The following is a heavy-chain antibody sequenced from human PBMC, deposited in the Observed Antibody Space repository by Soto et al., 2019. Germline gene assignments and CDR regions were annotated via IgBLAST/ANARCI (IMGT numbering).Heavy chain of an antibody. D-gene: IGHD6-13*01. J-gene: IGHJ4*02. CDR3: AKDSPRGIAAAGFFFFPQTRYYFDY. Sequence: GSLRLSCAASGFTFSSYAMSWVRQAPGKGLEWVSAISGSGGSTYYADSVKGRFTISRDNSKNTLYLQMNILRAEDTAVYYCAKDSPRGIAAAGFFFFPQTRYYFDYWGQGTLVTAPQ. V-gene: IGHV3-23*01. CDR1: GFTFSSYA. CDR2: ISGSGGST.